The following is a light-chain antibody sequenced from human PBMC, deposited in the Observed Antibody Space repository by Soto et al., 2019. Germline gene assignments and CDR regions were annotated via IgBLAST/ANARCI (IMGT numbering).Light chain of an antibody. CDR2: AAS. J-gene: IGKJ4*02. CDR1: QGIRND. Sequence: AIQMNQSPSSLSASVGDRVTITCRASQGIRNDLGWYQQKPGKAPKLLIYAASSLQSGVPSRLSGSATDTDFTLTISSLQPEDFATYYCLQDYNSLTFGGGTKVEIK. V-gene: IGKV1-6*01. CDR3: LQDYNSLT.